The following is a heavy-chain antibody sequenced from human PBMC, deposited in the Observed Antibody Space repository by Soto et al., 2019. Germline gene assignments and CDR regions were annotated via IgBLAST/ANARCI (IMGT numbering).Heavy chain of an antibody. CDR1: GFTFSTYA. CDR2: ISGSGGST. V-gene: IGHV3-23*01. D-gene: IGHD3-22*01. Sequence: GGCLRLSCAGSGFTFSTYAMSWVRQAPGKGLEWVSGISGSGGSTHYADSVKGRSTISRDNSKNTLYLQMNSLRAEDTAVYYCAKDSVVIDYWGQGTLVTVSS. CDR3: AKDSVVIDY. J-gene: IGHJ4*02.